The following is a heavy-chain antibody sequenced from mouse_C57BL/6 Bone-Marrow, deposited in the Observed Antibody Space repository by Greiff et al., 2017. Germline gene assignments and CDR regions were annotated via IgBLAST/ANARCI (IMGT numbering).Heavy chain of an antibody. D-gene: IGHD2-2*01. CDR1: GFNIKDDY. V-gene: IGHV14-4*01. Sequence: VQLKQSGAELVRPGASVKLSCTASGFNIKDDYMHWVKQRPGQGLEWIGWIDPANGDTEYASKFQGKATITADTSSNTAYLQLSSLTSEDTAVYYCTTMVTGWGQGTTLTVSS. CDR3: TTMVTG. J-gene: IGHJ2*01. CDR2: IDPANGDT.